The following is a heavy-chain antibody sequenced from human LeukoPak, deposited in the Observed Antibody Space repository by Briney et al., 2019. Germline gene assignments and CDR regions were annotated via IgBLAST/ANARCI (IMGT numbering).Heavy chain of an antibody. Sequence: GGSLRLSCAASGFTFSSYAMSWVRQAPGKGLEWVSAISGSGGSTYYADSVKGRFTISRDNSKNTLYLQMNSLRAEDTAVYYCAKEGAIFGVVIPYMDVWGKGTTVTVSS. D-gene: IGHD3-3*01. CDR3: AKEGAIFGVVIPYMDV. J-gene: IGHJ6*03. CDR1: GFTFSSYA. V-gene: IGHV3-23*01. CDR2: ISGSGGST.